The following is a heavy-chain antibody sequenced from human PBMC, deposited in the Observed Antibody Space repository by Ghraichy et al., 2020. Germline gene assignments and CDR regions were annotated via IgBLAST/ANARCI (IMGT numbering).Heavy chain of an antibody. J-gene: IGHJ4*02. D-gene: IGHD6-19*01. CDR3: ARDRWRGIAVAGNVRGFDY. CDR1: GDSVSSNSAA. CDR2: TYYRSKWYN. V-gene: IGHV6-1*01. Sequence: SQTLSLTCAISGDSVSSNSAAWNWIRQSPSRGLEWLGRTYYRSKWYNDYAVSVKSRITINPDTSKNQFSLQLNSVTPEDTAVYYCARDRWRGIAVAGNVRGFDYWGQGTLVTVSS.